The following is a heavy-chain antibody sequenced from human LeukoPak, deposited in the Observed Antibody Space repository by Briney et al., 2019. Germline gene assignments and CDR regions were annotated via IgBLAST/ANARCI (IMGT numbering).Heavy chain of an antibody. CDR1: GFTFSDSY. CDR3: AKDPRRYSRTGGYFDY. Sequence: TGGSLRLSCAASGFTFSDSYMTWIRQAPGKGLEWVSFISYGGSNKYYADSVKGRFTISRDNSKNTLYLQMISLRTEDTAVYYCAKDPRRYSRTGGYFDYWGQGTLVTVSS. J-gene: IGHJ4*02. D-gene: IGHD6-13*01. CDR2: ISYGGSNK. V-gene: IGHV3-30*18.